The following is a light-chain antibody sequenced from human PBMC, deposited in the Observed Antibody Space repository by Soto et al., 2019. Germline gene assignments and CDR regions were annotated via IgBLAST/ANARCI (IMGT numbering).Light chain of an antibody. J-gene: IGKJ5*01. V-gene: IGKV1-39*01. Sequence: DIQMAQSPSTLSAYVGDRVTMPCRSSQNIRSWLAWYQQKPGKAPRLLIYAASSLQSGVPSRFSGSGSGTDFTLTISSLQPEDFATYYCQQSYSTLGFGQGTRLEIK. CDR1: QNIRSW. CDR3: QQSYSTLG. CDR2: AAS.